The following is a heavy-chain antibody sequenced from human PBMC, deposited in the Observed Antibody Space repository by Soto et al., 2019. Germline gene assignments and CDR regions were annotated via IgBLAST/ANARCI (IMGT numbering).Heavy chain of an antibody. CDR2: TYYRSKWYN. V-gene: IGHV6-1*01. Sequence: SQTLSLTCAVSGDIVSSNNIAWNWLRQSPWRGLEWLGRTYYRSKWYNEYAVSVRSRITINLDTSKNQFSLQLNSVNPEDTAVYYCARGRWSTSDYWGQGAQVTVSS. D-gene: IGHD2-15*01. J-gene: IGHJ4*02. CDR1: GDIVSSNNIA. CDR3: ARGRWSTSDY.